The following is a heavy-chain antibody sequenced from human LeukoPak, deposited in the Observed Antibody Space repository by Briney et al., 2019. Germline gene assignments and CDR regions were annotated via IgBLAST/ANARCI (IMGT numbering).Heavy chain of an antibody. D-gene: IGHD3-3*01. CDR2: INPSGGST. V-gene: IGHV1-46*03. J-gene: IGHJ4*02. CDR3: ARLRYDFWSGYYSYYFDY. Sequence: GASVKVSCKASGYTFTSYDMHWVRQAPGQGLEWMGIINPSGGSTSYAQKFQGRVTMTRDTSTSTVYMELSSLRSEDTAVYYCARLRYDFWSGYYSYYFDYWGQGTLVTVSS. CDR1: GYTFTSYD.